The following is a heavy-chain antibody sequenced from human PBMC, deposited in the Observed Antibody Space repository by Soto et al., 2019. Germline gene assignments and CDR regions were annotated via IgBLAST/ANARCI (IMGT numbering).Heavy chain of an antibody. V-gene: IGHV3-49*04. CDR1: GFTFGDYA. CDR3: TRDSPRITMVRGVIWYGMDV. D-gene: IGHD3-10*01. Sequence: PGGSLRLSCTASGFTFGDYAMSWVRQAPGKGLEWVGFIRSKAYGGTTEYAASVKGRFTISRDDSKSIAYLPMNSLKTEDAAVYYCTRDSPRITMVRGVIWYGMDVWGQGTTVTVSS. CDR2: IRSKAYGGTT. J-gene: IGHJ6*02.